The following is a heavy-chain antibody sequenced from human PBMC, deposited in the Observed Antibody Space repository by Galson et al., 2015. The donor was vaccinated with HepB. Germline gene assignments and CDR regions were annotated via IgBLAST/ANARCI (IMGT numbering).Heavy chain of an antibody. J-gene: IGHJ6*03. D-gene: IGHD3-3*01. Sequence: SLRLSCAASGFTFSTYSMNWVRQAPGKGLEWVSYISSSSSTIYYADSVKGRFTISRDNAKNSLYLQMNSLRAEDTAVYYCARSRFDCWSGYDYYMDVWGKGTTVTVSS. CDR2: ISSSSSTI. V-gene: IGHV3-48*01. CDR3: ARSRFDCWSGYDYYMDV. CDR1: GFTFSTYS.